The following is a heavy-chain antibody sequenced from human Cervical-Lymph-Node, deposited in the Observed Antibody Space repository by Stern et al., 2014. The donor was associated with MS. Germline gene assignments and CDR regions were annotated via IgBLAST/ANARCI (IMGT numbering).Heavy chain of an antibody. CDR3: ARSPLINEMLFDYLDY. D-gene: IGHD3-10*02. V-gene: IGHV3-30*04. CDR2: IFFDGDHK. CDR1: RFTFSNYS. J-gene: IGHJ4*02. Sequence: VQLVESGGDVVHPGGSLRLSCAASRFTFSNYSMHWVRQAPGQGLEWMASIFFDGDHKFYADYVKGRFTISRDTSKTTLYLQIGSLRVEDTAIYYCARSPLINEMLFDYLDYWGQGTPVTVSS.